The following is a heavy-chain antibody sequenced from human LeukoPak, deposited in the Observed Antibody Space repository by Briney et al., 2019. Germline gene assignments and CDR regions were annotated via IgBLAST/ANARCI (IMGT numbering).Heavy chain of an antibody. CDR2: INHSGST. Sequence: SETLSLTCAVYGGSFSGYYWSWIRQPPGKGLEWIGEINHSGSTNYNPSLKSRVTISVDTSKNQFSLKLSSVTAADTAVYYCARGAVADFDYWGKGTLVTVSS. CDR3: ARGAVADFDY. CDR1: GGSFSGYY. V-gene: IGHV4-34*01. J-gene: IGHJ4*02. D-gene: IGHD6-19*01.